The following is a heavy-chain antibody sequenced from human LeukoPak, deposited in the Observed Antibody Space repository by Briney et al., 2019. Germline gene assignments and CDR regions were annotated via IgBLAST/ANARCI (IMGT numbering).Heavy chain of an antibody. CDR1: GYTFTGYY. CDR2: INPNSGGT. J-gene: IGHJ5*02. V-gene: IGHV1-2*02. Sequence: SVKVSCKASGYTFTGYYMHWVRQAPGQGLEWMGWINPNSGGTNYAQKFQGRVTMTRDTSISTAYMELSRLRSDDTAVYYCARVLVLEMATGRSNWFDPWGQGTLVTVTS. CDR3: ARVLVLEMATGRSNWFDP. D-gene: IGHD5-24*01.